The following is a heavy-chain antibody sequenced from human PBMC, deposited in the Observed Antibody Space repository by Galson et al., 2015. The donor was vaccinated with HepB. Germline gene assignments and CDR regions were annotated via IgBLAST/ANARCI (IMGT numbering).Heavy chain of an antibody. D-gene: IGHD2-2*01. Sequence: SVKVSCKASGYTFTSYGISWVRQAPGQGLEWMGWISAYNGNTNYAQKLQGRVTMTTDTSTSTAYMELRSLRSDDTAVYYCARLVVVPAAGYGMDVWGQGTTVTVSS. J-gene: IGHJ6*02. V-gene: IGHV1-18*01. CDR1: GYTFTSYG. CDR3: ARLVVVPAAGYGMDV. CDR2: ISAYNGNT.